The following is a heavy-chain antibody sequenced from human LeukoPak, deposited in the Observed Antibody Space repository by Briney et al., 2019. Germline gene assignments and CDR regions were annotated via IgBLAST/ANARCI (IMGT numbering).Heavy chain of an antibody. CDR2: ISYDGSNK. J-gene: IGHJ4*02. CDR1: GFTFSSYA. V-gene: IGHV3-30*04. CDR3: AIATRSHWELDY. D-gene: IGHD1-1*01. Sequence: GGSLRLSCAASGFTFSSYAMHWVRQAPGKGLEWVAVISYDGSNKYYADSVKGRFTISRDNSKNTLYLQTNSLRAEDTAVYYCAIATRSHWELDYWGQGTLVTVSS.